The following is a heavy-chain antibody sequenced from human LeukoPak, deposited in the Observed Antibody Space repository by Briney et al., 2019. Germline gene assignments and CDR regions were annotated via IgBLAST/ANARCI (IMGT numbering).Heavy chain of an antibody. CDR1: GFTFSSCA. Sequence: GGSLRLPCAASGFTFSSCAMNWVRQAPGKGLEWVSAITGSGGSTYYADSVKGRFTISRDNSKNTLYLQMNSLRAEDTAVYYCAKAQVGAILHAFDIWGQGTMVTVSS. V-gene: IGHV3-23*01. J-gene: IGHJ3*02. D-gene: IGHD1-26*01. CDR3: AKAQVGAILHAFDI. CDR2: ITGSGGST.